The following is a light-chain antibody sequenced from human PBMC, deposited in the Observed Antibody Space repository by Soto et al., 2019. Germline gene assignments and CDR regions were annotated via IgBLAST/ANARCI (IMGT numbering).Light chain of an antibody. V-gene: IGKV3-15*01. CDR3: QQYNSWPIT. J-gene: IGKJ5*01. CDR2: RAS. Sequence: EVLMPQSPDTLYVSPGERVPRSCRASQSVSDNLAWYQQKPGQGPRLLVYRASTRTLGIPARFSGSESGTEFTLTISSMQSEEFAVYYCQQYNSWPITCGQGTRLEIK. CDR1: QSVSDN.